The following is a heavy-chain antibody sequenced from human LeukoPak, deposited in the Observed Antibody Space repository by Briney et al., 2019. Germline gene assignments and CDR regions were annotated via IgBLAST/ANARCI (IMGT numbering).Heavy chain of an antibody. V-gene: IGHV1-69*01. J-gene: IGHJ6*02. CDR2: IIPIFGTA. CDR3: ARVLRFLEWPPYYYYYYGMDV. CDR1: GGTFSSYA. D-gene: IGHD3-3*01. Sequence: SVKVSCKASGGTFSSYAISWVRQAPGQGLEWMGGIIPIFGTANYAQKFQGRVTITADESTSTAYMELGSLRSEDTAVYYCARVLRFLEWPPYYYYYYGMDVWGQGTTVTVSS.